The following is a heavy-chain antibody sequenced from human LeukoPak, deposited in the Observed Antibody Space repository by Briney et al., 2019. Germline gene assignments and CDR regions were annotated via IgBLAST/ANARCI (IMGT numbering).Heavy chain of an antibody. Sequence: ASVKVSCKASGYTFTSYDINWVRQATGQGLEWMGWINTNTGNPTYAQGFTGRFVFSLDTSVSTAYLQISSLKAEDTAVYYCARDGEGGDYGDYVDDFDYWGQGTLVTVSS. V-gene: IGHV7-4-1*02. J-gene: IGHJ4*02. CDR3: ARDGEGGDYGDYVDDFDY. CDR2: INTNTGNP. D-gene: IGHD4-17*01. CDR1: GYTFTSYD.